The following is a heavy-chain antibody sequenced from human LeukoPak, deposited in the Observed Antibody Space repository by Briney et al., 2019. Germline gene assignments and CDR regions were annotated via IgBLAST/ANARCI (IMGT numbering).Heavy chain of an antibody. Sequence: SETLSLTCTVSGGSISSSSYYWGWIRQPPGKGLEWIGSIYYSGSTYYNPSLKSRVTISVDTSKNQFSLKLSSVTAADTAVYYCARCLDDYWGQGTLVTVSS. CDR2: IYYSGST. J-gene: IGHJ4*02. CDR1: GGSISSSSYY. V-gene: IGHV4-39*01. CDR3: ARCLDDY.